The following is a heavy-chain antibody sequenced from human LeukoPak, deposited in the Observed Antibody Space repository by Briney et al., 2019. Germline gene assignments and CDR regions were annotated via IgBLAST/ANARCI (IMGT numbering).Heavy chain of an antibody. CDR1: GFTFTDYS. J-gene: IGHJ6*03. CDR2: ISTVSTYT. V-gene: IGHV3-21*06. CDR3: ARDGSGFYLYNYMDV. D-gene: IGHD6-25*01. Sequence: GGSLRLSCAPSGFTFTDYSMNWVRQAPGKRLEWVASISTVSTYTFYADSVKGRFSISRDNVRNLLYLQMSSLGAEDTAVYYCARDGSGFYLYNYMDVWGKGTTVTVSS.